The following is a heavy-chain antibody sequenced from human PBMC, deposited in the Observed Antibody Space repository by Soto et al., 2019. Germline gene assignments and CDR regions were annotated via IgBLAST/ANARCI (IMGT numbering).Heavy chain of an antibody. D-gene: IGHD2-2*02. CDR1: GYTFTSYG. Sequence: ASVKVSCKASGYTFTSYGISWVRQAPGQGLEWMGWTSAYNGNTNYAQKLQGRVTMTTDTSTSTAYMELRSLRAEDTAVYYCAREVGYCSSTSCYRHNWFDPWGQGTLVTVSS. J-gene: IGHJ5*02. CDR3: AREVGYCSSTSCYRHNWFDP. V-gene: IGHV1-18*04. CDR2: TSAYNGNT.